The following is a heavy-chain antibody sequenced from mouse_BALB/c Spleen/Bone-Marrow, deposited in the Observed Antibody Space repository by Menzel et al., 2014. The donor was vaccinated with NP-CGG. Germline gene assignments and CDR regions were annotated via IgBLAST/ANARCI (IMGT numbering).Heavy chain of an antibody. D-gene: IGHD1-1*01. V-gene: IGHV14-3*02. CDR2: IDPANGNT. CDR3: ALLLRYYAMDY. CDR1: GFNIKDTY. Sequence: VHVKQSGAELVKPGASVKLSCTASGFNIKDTYMHWVKQRPEQGLEWIGRIDPANGNTKYDPKFQGKATITADTSSNTAYLQLSNLTSEDTAVYYCALLLRYYAMDYWGQGTSVTVSS. J-gene: IGHJ4*01.